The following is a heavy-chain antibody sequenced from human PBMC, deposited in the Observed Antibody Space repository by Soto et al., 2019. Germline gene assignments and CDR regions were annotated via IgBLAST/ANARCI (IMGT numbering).Heavy chain of an antibody. D-gene: IGHD3-9*01. J-gene: IGHJ4*02. Sequence: PSETLSLTCAVYGGSFSGYYWSWIRQPPGKGLEWIGEINHSGSTNYNPSLKSRVTISVDTSKNQFSLKLSSVTAADTAVYYCARGQVDDILTGYYILNDYWGQGTLVTVS. CDR1: GGSFSGYY. V-gene: IGHV4-34*01. CDR2: INHSGST. CDR3: ARGQVDDILTGYYILNDY.